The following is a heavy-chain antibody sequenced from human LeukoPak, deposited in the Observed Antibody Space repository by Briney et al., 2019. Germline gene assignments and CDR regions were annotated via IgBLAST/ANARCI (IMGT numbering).Heavy chain of an antibody. CDR3: ARLSSSWSYYMDV. D-gene: IGHD6-13*01. Sequence: GGSLRLSCAASGFTFSSYSMNWVRQAPGEGLEWVSSISSSSSYIYYADSVKGRFTISRDNAKNSLYLQMNSLRAEDTAVYYCARLSSSWSYYMDVWGKGTTVTVSS. V-gene: IGHV3-21*01. CDR1: GFTFSSYS. CDR2: ISSSSSYI. J-gene: IGHJ6*03.